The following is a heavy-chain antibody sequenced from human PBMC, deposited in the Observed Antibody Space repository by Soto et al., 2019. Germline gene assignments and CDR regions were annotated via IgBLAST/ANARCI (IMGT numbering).Heavy chain of an antibody. D-gene: IGHD2-2*01. CDR2: ISYDGSNK. CDR3: ARGKHCSSTSCYPYYYYYGMDV. V-gene: IGHV3-30-3*01. Sequence: VGSLRLSCAASGFTFSSYAMHWVRQAPGKGLEWVAVISYDGSNKYYADSVKGRFTISRDNSKNTLYLQMNSLRAEDTAVYYCARGKHCSSTSCYPYYYYYGMDVWGQGTTVTVSS. CDR1: GFTFSSYA. J-gene: IGHJ6*02.